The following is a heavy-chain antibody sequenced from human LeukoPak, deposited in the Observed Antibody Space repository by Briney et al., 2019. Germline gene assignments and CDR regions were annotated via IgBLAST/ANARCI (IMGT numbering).Heavy chain of an antibody. CDR3: ARDAYGDYYFDS. V-gene: IGHV3-30-3*01. CDR2: ISYDGTNK. CDR1: GFTVSSNY. J-gene: IGHJ4*02. Sequence: GGSLRLSCAASGFTVSSNYMSWVRQAPGKGLEWVAVISYDGTNKYYGESVKGRFTISRDNSKNTLYLQMNSLRAEDTAVYYCARDAYGDYYFDSWGQGTLVTVSS. D-gene: IGHD4-17*01.